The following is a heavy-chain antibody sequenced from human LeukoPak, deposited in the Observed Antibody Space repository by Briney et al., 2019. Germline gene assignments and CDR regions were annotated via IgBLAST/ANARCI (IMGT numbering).Heavy chain of an antibody. CDR1: GGSFSGYY. CDR2: INHSGST. Sequence: KPSETLSLTCAVYGGSFSGYYWSWIRQPPGKGLEWIGEINHSGSTNYNPSLKSRVTISVDTSKNQFSLKLSSVTAADTAFYYCARDYYYYDSSGYSIFDYWGQGTLVTVSS. V-gene: IGHV4-34*01. D-gene: IGHD3-22*01. CDR3: ARDYYYYDSSGYSIFDY. J-gene: IGHJ4*02.